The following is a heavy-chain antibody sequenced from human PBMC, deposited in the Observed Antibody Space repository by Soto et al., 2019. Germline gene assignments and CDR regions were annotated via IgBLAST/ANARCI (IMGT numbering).Heavy chain of an antibody. D-gene: IGHD3-10*01. CDR2: ISGSGDST. Sequence: EVQLLESGGGLVQPRGSLRLSCAASGFTFSSYAMNWVRQAPGKGLEWVSVISGSGDSTYYADSVKGRFTISRDNSKNTLYLPMNSLRAEDTAVYYCAKRAYGSDFDYWGQGTLVTVSS. V-gene: IGHV3-23*01. J-gene: IGHJ4*02. CDR1: GFTFSSYA. CDR3: AKRAYGSDFDY.